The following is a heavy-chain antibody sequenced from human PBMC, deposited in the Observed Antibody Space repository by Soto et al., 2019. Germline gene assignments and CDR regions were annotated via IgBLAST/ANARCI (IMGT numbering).Heavy chain of an antibody. CDR3: ARPGIAAAGFPLNWFDP. D-gene: IGHD6-13*01. V-gene: IGHV3-30-3*01. J-gene: IGHJ5*02. CDR2: ISYDGSIK. Sequence: QVQLVESGGGVVQPGRSLRLSCAASGFTFSSYAMHWVRQAPGKGLGWVAVISYDGSIKYYADSVKCRFTISRDNSKNTLYLQMNSLRAEDTAVYYCARPGIAAAGFPLNWFDPWGQGTLVTVSS. CDR1: GFTFSSYA.